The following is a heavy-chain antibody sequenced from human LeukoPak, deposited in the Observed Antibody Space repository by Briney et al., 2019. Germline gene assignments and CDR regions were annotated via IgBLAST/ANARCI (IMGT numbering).Heavy chain of an antibody. Sequence: ASVKVSCKTSGYTFSSYGITWVRQAPGQGLEWVGWIRGDNGDTNYAQKLQGRVTMTTDTSTSTAYMELRSLGSDETAVYYCARVGPLTGYYFFDYWGQGTLVTVSS. CDR1: GYTFSSYG. J-gene: IGHJ4*02. CDR3: ARVGPLTGYYFFDY. D-gene: IGHD3-9*01. V-gene: IGHV1-18*01. CDR2: IRGDNGDT.